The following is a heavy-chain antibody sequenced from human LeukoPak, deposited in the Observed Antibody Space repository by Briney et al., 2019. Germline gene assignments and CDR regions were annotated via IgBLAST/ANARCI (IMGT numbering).Heavy chain of an antibody. D-gene: IGHD2-2*01. Sequence: GASVKVSCKASGGTFSSYAIIWVRQAPGQGLEWMGGIIPIFGTANYAQKFQGRVTITADESTSTAYMELSSLRSEDTAVYYCARDLVVPAATGDYWGQGTLVTVSS. CDR1: GGTFSSYA. J-gene: IGHJ4*02. V-gene: IGHV1-69*13. CDR2: IIPIFGTA. CDR3: ARDLVVPAATGDY.